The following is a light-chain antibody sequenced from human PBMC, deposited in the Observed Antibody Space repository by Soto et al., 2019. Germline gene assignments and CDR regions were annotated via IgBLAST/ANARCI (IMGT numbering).Light chain of an antibody. CDR2: GVS. CDR3: QRYNDWSFA. J-gene: IGKJ2*01. V-gene: IGKV3-15*01. Sequence: DIVLTQSPATLSVSPGDRVTLSCRASESLFGFLAWYQQKPGQAPRLLMYGVSTRASVIPARVSGGGSATDLTLTISSLQSEDSAFCLCQRYNDWSFASGLGTRLEI. CDR1: ESLFGF.